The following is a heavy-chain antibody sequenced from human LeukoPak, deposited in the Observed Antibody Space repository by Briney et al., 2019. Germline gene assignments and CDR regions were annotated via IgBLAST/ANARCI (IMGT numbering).Heavy chain of an antibody. J-gene: IGHJ3*02. D-gene: IGHD3-22*01. CDR1: GGSISSYY. CDR2: IYTSGST. V-gene: IGHV4-4*07. CDR3: AREVTYYYYSSGYEDAFDI. Sequence: SETLSLTCTVSGGSISSYYWSWIRQPAGKGLEWIGRIYTSGSTNYNPSLKSRVTMSVDTSKNQFSLKLSSVTAADTAVYYCAREVTYYYYSSGYEDAFDIWGQGTMVTVSS.